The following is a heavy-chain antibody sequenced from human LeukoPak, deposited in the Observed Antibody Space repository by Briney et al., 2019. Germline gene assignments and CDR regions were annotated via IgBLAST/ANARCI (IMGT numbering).Heavy chain of an antibody. D-gene: IGHD3/OR15-3a*01. CDR2: SSSSGSTI. CDR3: ARRRDFIDY. Sequence: AGGSLRLSCAASGFTLSDYYMSWIRQAPGKGLEWVSYSSSSGSTIYYADSVKGRFAISRDNAKNSLYLQMNSLRAEDTAVYYCARRRDFIDYWGQGTPVTVSS. J-gene: IGHJ4*02. CDR1: GFTLSDYY. V-gene: IGHV3-11*01.